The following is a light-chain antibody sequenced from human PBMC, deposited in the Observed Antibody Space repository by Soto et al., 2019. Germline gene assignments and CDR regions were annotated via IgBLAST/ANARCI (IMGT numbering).Light chain of an antibody. CDR2: AAS. CDR3: QQYDDWLRLT. CDR1: QGISSY. J-gene: IGKJ4*01. Sequence: AIRMTQSPSSFSASTGDRVTITCRASQGISSYLAWYQQKPGKAPKLLIYAASTLQSGVPSRFSGSGSGTDFTLTISCLQSEDFAVYFCQQYDDWLRLTFGGGTKVDIK. V-gene: IGKV1-8*01.